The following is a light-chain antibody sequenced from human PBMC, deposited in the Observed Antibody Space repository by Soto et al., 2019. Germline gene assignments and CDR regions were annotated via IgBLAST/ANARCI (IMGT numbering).Light chain of an antibody. Sequence: DIQLTPSPSSLSASVGDRVTITCRASEGISRYLIWYQQKAGKAPKVLIYAASSLQSGVPSRFSGSTSGTDFTLTISSLQPEDFATYYCQQSYSTPLTFGQGTKLEIK. CDR1: EGISRY. CDR3: QQSYSTPLT. V-gene: IGKV1-39*01. CDR2: AAS. J-gene: IGKJ2*01.